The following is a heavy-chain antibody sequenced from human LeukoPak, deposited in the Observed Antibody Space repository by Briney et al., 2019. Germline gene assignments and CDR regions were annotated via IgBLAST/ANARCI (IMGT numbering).Heavy chain of an antibody. CDR3: ARAAPPFGVVNTYYYYYGMDV. V-gene: IGHV1-69*13. J-gene: IGHJ6*02. D-gene: IGHD3-3*01. CDR1: GGTFSSYA. Sequence: SVKVSCKASGGTFSSYAISWVRQAPGQGLEWMGGIIPIFGTANYAQKVQGRVTITADEFTSAAYMELSSLSSEDTAVYYCARAAPPFGVVNTYYYYYGMDVWGQGTTVTVSS. CDR2: IIPIFGTA.